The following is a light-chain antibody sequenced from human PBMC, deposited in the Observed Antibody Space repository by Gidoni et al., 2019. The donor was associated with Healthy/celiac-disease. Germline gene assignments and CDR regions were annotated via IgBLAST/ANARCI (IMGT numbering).Light chain of an antibody. CDR3: AAWDDSLNGVV. Sequence: QSVLPHPPPASRTPGQRVTISCSGSSSNIGSNTVNWYQQLPGTATKLLIYSNNQRPSGVPDRFSGSKSGTSASLAISGLQSEDEADYYCAAWDDSLNGVVFGGGTKLTVL. J-gene: IGLJ2*01. V-gene: IGLV1-44*01. CDR2: SNN. CDR1: SSNIGSNT.